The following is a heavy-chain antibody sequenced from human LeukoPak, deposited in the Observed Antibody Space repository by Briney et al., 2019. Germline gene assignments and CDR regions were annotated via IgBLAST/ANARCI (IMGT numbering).Heavy chain of an antibody. CDR2: ISYDGSDK. CDR3: AKDKERCSGGTCYPSNYFHY. Sequence: PGRSLRLSCAASGFTFSSYGMHWVRQAPGKGLEWVAVISYDGSDKFYADSVKGRFTISRDNSKNTLYLQMNSLRVEDTAVFYCAKDKERCSGGTCYPSNYFHYWGQGTLVTVSS. J-gene: IGHJ4*02. V-gene: IGHV3-30*18. D-gene: IGHD2-15*01. CDR1: GFTFSSYG.